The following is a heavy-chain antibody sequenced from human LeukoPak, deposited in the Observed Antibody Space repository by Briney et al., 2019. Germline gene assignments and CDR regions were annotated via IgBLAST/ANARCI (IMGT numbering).Heavy chain of an antibody. CDR3: AKDPGYCSSTSCYAWFDP. J-gene: IGHJ5*02. CDR2: ISVSGGST. Sequence: GGSLRLSCAASGFTFSSYAMSWVRQAPGKGLEWVSAISVSGGSTYYADSVKDRFTISRDNSKNTLYLQMNSLRAEDTAVYYCAKDPGYCSSTSCYAWFDPWGQGTLVTVSS. CDR1: GFTFSSYA. D-gene: IGHD2-2*01. V-gene: IGHV3-23*01.